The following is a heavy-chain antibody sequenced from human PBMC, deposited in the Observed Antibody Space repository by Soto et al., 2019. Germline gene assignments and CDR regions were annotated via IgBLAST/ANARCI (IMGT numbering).Heavy chain of an antibody. CDR1: GDSVSSNSAA. J-gene: IGHJ4*02. D-gene: IGHD5-12*01. CDR3: AANGYYSGDGFDY. Sequence: SQTLSLTCAITGDSVSSNSAAWNWIRQSPSRGLEWPGRTYYRSKWYNDYAVSVKSRITINPDTSKNQFSLQLNSVTPEDTAVYYCAANGYYSGDGFDYWGQGTLVTVSS. V-gene: IGHV6-1*01. CDR2: TYYRSKWYN.